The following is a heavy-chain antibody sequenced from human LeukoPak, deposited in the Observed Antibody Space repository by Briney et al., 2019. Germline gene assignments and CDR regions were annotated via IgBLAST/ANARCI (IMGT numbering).Heavy chain of an antibody. J-gene: IGHJ5*02. D-gene: IGHD2-15*01. Sequence: SETLSLTCTVSGGSISSYYWSWIRQLPGKGLEWIGYIYYSGSTNYNPSLKSRVTISVDTSKNQFSLKLSSVTAADTAVYYCARHGTSNCSGGSCYPWGFDPWGQGTLVTVSS. CDR3: ARHGTSNCSGGSCYPWGFDP. CDR2: IYYSGST. V-gene: IGHV4-59*08. CDR1: GGSISSYY.